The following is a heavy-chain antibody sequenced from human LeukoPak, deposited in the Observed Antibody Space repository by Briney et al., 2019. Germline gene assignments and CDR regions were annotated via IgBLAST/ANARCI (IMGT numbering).Heavy chain of an antibody. J-gene: IGHJ6*04. Sequence: PGGSLRLSCAASGFTFSSYEMNWVRQAPGKGLEWVSYISSSGSTIYYVDSVKGRFTISRDNAKNSLYLQMNSLRAEDTAVYYCAREEPAGYGMDVWGKGTTVTVSS. CDR1: GFTFSSYE. CDR2: ISSSGSTI. V-gene: IGHV3-48*03. D-gene: IGHD6-25*01. CDR3: AREEPAGYGMDV.